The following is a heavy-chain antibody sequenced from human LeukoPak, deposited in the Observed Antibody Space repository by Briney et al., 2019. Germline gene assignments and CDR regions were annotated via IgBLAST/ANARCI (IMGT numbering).Heavy chain of an antibody. CDR2: IYSDGST. V-gene: IGHV3-66*02. D-gene: IGHD2-21*01. CDR1: GFTVNNAY. Sequence: GGSLRLSCPASGFTVNNAYINWVGQAPGRGLEGVSVIYSDGSTYYADAVKGRFTISRDNSKNTLYLQMNSLTPEDTAVYYCARDPGLRNGVDVWGQGTTVTASS. CDR3: ARDPGLRNGVDV. J-gene: IGHJ6*02.